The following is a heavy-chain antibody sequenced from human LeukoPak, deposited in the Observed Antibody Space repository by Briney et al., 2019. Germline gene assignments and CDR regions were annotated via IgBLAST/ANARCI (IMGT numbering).Heavy chain of an antibody. V-gene: IGHV3-43*01. D-gene: IGHD3-22*01. CDR1: GFTFHQYM. CDR2: ITWGSRTT. J-gene: IGHJ5*02. Sequence: PGGSLRLSCAASGFTFHQYMMHWLRLRPGKGLEGVSLITWGSRTTYYADSVKGRFTVSRDNGKNSLYLQMNSLRSEDTAFYYSAKDYGNYRGSDAWGQGTLVTVSS. CDR3: AKDYGNYRGSDA.